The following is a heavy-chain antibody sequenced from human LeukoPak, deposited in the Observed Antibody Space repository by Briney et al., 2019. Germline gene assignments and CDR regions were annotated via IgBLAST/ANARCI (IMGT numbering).Heavy chain of an antibody. Sequence: ASVKVSCKVSGYTLTALSMHWGRQAPGKGREWRGGFDPEDGETIYAQKFQGRVTMTEDTSTDTAYMELSSLRSEDTPVYYCATSAKGVLDGYTPYPRSFSMDVWGKGTTVTVSS. CDR1: GYTLTALS. CDR2: FDPEDGET. CDR3: ATSAKGVLDGYTPYPRSFSMDV. D-gene: IGHD5-24*01. J-gene: IGHJ6*03. V-gene: IGHV1-24*01.